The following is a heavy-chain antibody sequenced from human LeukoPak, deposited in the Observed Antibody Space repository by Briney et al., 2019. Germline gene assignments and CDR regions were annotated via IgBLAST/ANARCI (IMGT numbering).Heavy chain of an antibody. CDR1: GYTFTGYY. CDR3: ARVGGYCSSTSCYAGFDP. CDR2: INPNSGGT. V-gene: IGHV1-2*06. J-gene: IGHJ5*02. D-gene: IGHD2-2*01. Sequence: GASVKVSCKASGYTFTGYYMHWVRQAPGQGLEWMGRINPNSGGTNYAQKFQGRVTMTRDTSISTAYMELSRLRSDDTAVYYCARVGGYCSSTSCYAGFDPWGQETLVTVSS.